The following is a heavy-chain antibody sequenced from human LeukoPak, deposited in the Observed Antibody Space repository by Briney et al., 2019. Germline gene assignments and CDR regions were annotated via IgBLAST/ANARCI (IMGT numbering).Heavy chain of an antibody. Sequence: SETLSLTCTVSGGSISSSSYYWGWIRQPPGKGLEWIGSIYYSGSTYYNPSLKSRVTISVDTSKNQFSLKLSSVTAADTAVYYCARLRRYSGSYYEDFDAAYYFDYWGQGTLVTVSS. CDR3: ARLRRYSGSYYEDFDAAYYFDY. CDR2: IYYSGST. V-gene: IGHV4-39*01. D-gene: IGHD1-26*01. J-gene: IGHJ4*02. CDR1: GGSISSSSYY.